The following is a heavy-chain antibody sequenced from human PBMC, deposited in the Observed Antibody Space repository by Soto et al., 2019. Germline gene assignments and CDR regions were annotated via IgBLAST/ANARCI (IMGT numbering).Heavy chain of an antibody. CDR3: ARDAAGILNWFDP. V-gene: IGHV4-31*03. CDR2: IYHSGST. D-gene: IGHD6-25*01. CDR1: GGSISSGGYY. Sequence: QVQLQESGPGLVKPSQTLSLTCTVSGGSISSGGYYWSWIRQHPGKGLEWIGYIYHSGSTYYNPSLKSRVTMSVDTSKNQFSRKVSSVTAADTAVYYCARDAAGILNWFDPWGQGTLVTVSS. J-gene: IGHJ5*02.